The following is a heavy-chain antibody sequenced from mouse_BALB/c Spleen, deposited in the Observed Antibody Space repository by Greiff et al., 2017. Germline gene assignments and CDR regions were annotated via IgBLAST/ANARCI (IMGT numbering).Heavy chain of an antibody. CDR1: GFNIKDYY. Sequence: VQLQQSGAELVRSGASVKLSCTASGFNIKDYYMHWVKQRPEQGLEWIGWIDPENGDTEYAPKFQGKATMTADTSSNTAYLQLSSLTSEDTAVYYCNMVTTSVAYCVQGTLVTVSA. D-gene: IGHD2-1*01. V-gene: IGHV14-4*02. CDR2: IDPENGDT. CDR3: NMVTTSVAY. J-gene: IGHJ3*01.